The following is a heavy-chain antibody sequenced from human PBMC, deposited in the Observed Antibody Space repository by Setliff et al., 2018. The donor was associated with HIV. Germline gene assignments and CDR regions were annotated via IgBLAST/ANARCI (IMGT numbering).Heavy chain of an antibody. J-gene: IGHJ4*02. CDR3: ARTIQPSSSPFDF. CDR1: GGPFTNHG. V-gene: IGHV4-59*06. Sequence: PSETLSLTCAAYGGPFTNHGWNWIRQSPGKGLEWIGYIYYSGSTYYNPSLKSRVAISVDTSKNQFSLNLSSVTAADTAFYYCARTIQPSSSPFDFWGQGILVTVSS. CDR2: IYYSGST. D-gene: IGHD6-19*01.